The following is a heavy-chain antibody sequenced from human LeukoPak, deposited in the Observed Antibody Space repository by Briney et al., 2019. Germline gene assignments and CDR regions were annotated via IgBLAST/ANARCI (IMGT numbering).Heavy chain of an antibody. CDR3: ARVERLGYEDY. V-gene: IGHV4-34*01. J-gene: IGHJ4*02. CDR2: TSHSGST. CDR1: GGSFIGYY. D-gene: IGHD2-15*01. Sequence: SETLSLTCAVYGGSFIGYYWSWIRQPPGKGLEWIGETSHSGSTNYNPSLESRVTISADTSKNQFSLELTSVTAAATAVYYCARVERLGYEDYWGQGTLVTVSS.